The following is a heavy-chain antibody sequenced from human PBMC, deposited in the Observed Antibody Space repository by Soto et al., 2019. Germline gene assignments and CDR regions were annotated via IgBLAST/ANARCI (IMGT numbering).Heavy chain of an antibody. CDR2: LYYTGTT. D-gene: IGHD2-15*01. J-gene: IGHJ4*02. V-gene: IGHV4-39*02. CDR3: AREVVAITNFIDY. CDR1: GGSIGSSSYY. Sequence: QMQLQESGPGLVKASESLTLTCSVSGGSIGSSSYYFGWIRQPPGKGLEWIGSLYYTGTTYYNSSLKSRVTISADKSQNQFSLRLSSVTAADTAVYFCAREVVAITNFIDYWGQGTLVTVSS.